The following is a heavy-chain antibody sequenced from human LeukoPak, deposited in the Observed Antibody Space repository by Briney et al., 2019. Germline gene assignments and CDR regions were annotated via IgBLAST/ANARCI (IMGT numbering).Heavy chain of an antibody. CDR1: GFTFSSYG. V-gene: IGHV3-33*01. Sequence: GRSLRLSCAASGFTFSSYGMHWVRQAPGKGLEWVAVIWYDGSNKYHADSVKGRFTISRDISKNTLYLQMNSLRAEDTAVYYCARVAAAGSVGWYYYGMDVWGQGTTVTVSS. CDR3: ARVAAAGSVGWYYYGMDV. J-gene: IGHJ6*02. D-gene: IGHD6-13*01. CDR2: IWYDGSNK.